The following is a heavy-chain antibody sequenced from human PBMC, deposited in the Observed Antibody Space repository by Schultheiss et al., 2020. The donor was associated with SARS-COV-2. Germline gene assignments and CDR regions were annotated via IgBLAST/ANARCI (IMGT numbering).Heavy chain of an antibody. CDR3: ARDNEYSSSWPFDY. CDR1: GFTFSSYA. V-gene: IGHV3-30-3*01. J-gene: IGHJ4*02. D-gene: IGHD6-13*01. Sequence: GGSLRLSCAASGFTFSSYAMHWVRQAPGKGLEWVAVISYDGSNKYYADSVKGRFTISRDNAKNSLYLQMNSLRAEDTAVYYCARDNEYSSSWPFDYWGQGTLVTVSS. CDR2: ISYDGSNK.